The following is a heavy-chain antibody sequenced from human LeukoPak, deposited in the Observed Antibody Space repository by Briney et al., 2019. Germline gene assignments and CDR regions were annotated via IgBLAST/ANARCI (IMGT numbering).Heavy chain of an antibody. D-gene: IGHD1-26*01. CDR1: GFTFSDHY. Sequence: PGGSLRLSCAASGFTFSDHYMDWVRQARGKGMEWVGRTRNKANSYTTEYAASVKGRFTISRDYSKNSLYLQMNSLKTEDTAVYYCARASMRGSLYYFDYSGQGTLVTVSS. CDR2: TRNKANSYTT. CDR3: ARASMRGSLYYFDY. J-gene: IGHJ4*02. V-gene: IGHV3-72*01.